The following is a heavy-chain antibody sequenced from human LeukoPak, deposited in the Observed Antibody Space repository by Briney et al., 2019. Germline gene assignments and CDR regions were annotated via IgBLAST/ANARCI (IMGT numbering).Heavy chain of an antibody. CDR2: INHSGST. D-gene: IGHD6-13*01. V-gene: IGHV4-34*01. J-gene: IGHJ3*02. CDR1: GGSFSGYY. Sequence: PSETLSLTCAVYGGSFSGYYWSWIRQPPGKGLEWIGEINHSGSTNYNPSLKSRVTISVDTSKNQFSLKLSSVTAADTAVYYCARGKTIGYSSSWYGRSVFDIWGQGTMVTVSS. CDR3: ARGKTIGYSSSWYGRSVFDI.